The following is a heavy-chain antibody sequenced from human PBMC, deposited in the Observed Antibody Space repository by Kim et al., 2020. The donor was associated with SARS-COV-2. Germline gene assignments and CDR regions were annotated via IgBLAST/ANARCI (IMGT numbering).Heavy chain of an antibody. V-gene: IGHV4-59*01. Sequence: SETLSLTCTVSGGSISSYYWSWIRQPPGKGLEWIGYIYYTGSTSYNPSLKSRVTISVDTSKNQFSLKLSSVTAADTAVYYCAKSSDWLFDYWGQGTLVTVSS. CDR1: GGSISSYY. D-gene: IGHD6-19*01. CDR2: IYYTGST. CDR3: AKSSDWLFDY. J-gene: IGHJ4*02.